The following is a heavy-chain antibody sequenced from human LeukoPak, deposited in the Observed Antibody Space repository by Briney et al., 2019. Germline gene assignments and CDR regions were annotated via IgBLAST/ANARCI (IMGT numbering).Heavy chain of an antibody. V-gene: IGHV3-7*01. CDR2: IKQDGSEK. D-gene: IGHD6-19*01. CDR3: AREWQWLVKALPDY. Sequence: QPGGSLRLSCAASGFTFSSYWMSWVRQAPGKGLEWVANIKQDGSEKYYVDSVKGRFTISRDNAKNSLYLQMNSLRAEDTAVYYCAREWQWLVKALPDYWGQGTLVTVSS. J-gene: IGHJ4*02. CDR1: GFTFSSYW.